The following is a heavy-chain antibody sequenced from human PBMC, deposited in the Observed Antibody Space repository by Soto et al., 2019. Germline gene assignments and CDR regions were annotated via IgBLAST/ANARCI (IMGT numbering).Heavy chain of an antibody. J-gene: IGHJ6*02. V-gene: IGHV3-23*01. CDR3: AKGRRNDFWSGYSPYSGMDV. D-gene: IGHD3-3*01. Sequence: GGSLRLSCAASGFTFSSYAMSWVRQAPGKGLEWVSAISGSGGSTYYADSVKGRFTISRDNSKNTLYLQMNSLRAEDTAVYYCAKGRRNDFWSGYSPYSGMDVWGQGTTVTVSS. CDR2: ISGSGGST. CDR1: GFTFSSYA.